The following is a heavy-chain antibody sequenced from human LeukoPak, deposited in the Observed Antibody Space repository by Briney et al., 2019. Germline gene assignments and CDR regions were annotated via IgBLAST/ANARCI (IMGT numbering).Heavy chain of an antibody. D-gene: IGHD3-16*01. CDR2: ISYDGSNK. CDR1: GFTFSSYG. CDR3: AKKGGWYVWGNWFDP. V-gene: IGHV3-30*18. Sequence: GGSLRLSCAASGFTFSSYGMHWVRQAPGKGLEWVAVISYDGSNKYYADSVKGRFTISRDNSKNTLYLQMNRLRAEDTAVYYCAKKGGWYVWGNWFDPWGQGTLVTVSS. J-gene: IGHJ5*02.